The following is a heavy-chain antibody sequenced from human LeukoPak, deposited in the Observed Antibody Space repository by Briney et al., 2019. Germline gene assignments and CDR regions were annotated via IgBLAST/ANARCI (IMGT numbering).Heavy chain of an antibody. V-gene: IGHV3-30-3*01. J-gene: IGHJ4*02. Sequence: GRSLRLSCAASGFTFSRYAMHWVRQAPGKGLEWVAVISPDGSMKEYADSVKGRFTVSRDNSKNTLYLQMSSLRAEDTAVFYCAKVSGFKITFGGVIDWGQGTPVTVSS. CDR2: ISPDGSMK. CDR1: GFTFSRYA. D-gene: IGHD3-16*02. CDR3: AKVSGFKITFGGVID.